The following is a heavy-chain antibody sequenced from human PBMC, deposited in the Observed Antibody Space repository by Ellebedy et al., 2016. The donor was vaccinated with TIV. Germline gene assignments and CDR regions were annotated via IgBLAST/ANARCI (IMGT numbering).Heavy chain of an antibody. Sequence: MPSETLSLTCAVYGGSFSGYYWSWIRQPPGKGLEWIGEINHSGSTNYNPSLKSQVTASVDTSKNQFSLKLSSVTAADTAVYYCARCPGDTAMVTCYFDYWGQGTLVTVSS. CDR1: GGSFSGYY. D-gene: IGHD5-18*01. CDR3: ARCPGDTAMVTCYFDY. J-gene: IGHJ4*02. CDR2: INHSGST. V-gene: IGHV4-34*01.